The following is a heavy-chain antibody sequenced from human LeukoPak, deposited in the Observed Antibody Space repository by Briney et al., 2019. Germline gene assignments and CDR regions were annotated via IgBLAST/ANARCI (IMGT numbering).Heavy chain of an antibody. V-gene: IGHV4-34*01. J-gene: IGHJ4*02. CDR2: INHSVST. Sequence: SETLSLTCALYGGSFSGYYWSWIRQPPGKGLEWSGEINHSVSTNYNPSLKSRVTISVDTSKNQFSLKLSSVTAADTAVYYCARVIAYYDSSGHYPNWGQGTLVTVSS. CDR1: GGSFSGYY. CDR3: ARVIAYYDSSGHYPN. D-gene: IGHD3-22*01.